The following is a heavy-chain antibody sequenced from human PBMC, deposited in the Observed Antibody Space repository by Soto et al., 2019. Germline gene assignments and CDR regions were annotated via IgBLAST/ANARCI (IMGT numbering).Heavy chain of an antibody. V-gene: IGHV4-34*01. D-gene: IGHD3-16*02. Sequence: PSETLSLIYAVYGGSFSGFYWSWIRQPPGKGLEWIGEINHSGSTNYNPSLKSRVTISVDTSKNQFSLKLSSVTAADTAVYYCARLGSYRYLDYWGQGTLVTVSS. CDR2: INHSGST. CDR1: GGSFSGFY. CDR3: ARLGSYRYLDY. J-gene: IGHJ4*02.